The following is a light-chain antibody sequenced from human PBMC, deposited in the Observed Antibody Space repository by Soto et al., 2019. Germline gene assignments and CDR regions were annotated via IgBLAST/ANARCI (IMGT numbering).Light chain of an antibody. CDR3: QQYGSSLGVT. Sequence: EVVMTQSPATLSVSPGERATLSCRASQSVSSSYLAWYQQKPGQAPRLLIYGASSRATGIPDRFSGSGSGTDFTLTISRLEPEDFAVYYCQQYGSSLGVTFGGGTKVDI. CDR1: QSVSSSY. J-gene: IGKJ4*01. CDR2: GAS. V-gene: IGKV3-20*01.